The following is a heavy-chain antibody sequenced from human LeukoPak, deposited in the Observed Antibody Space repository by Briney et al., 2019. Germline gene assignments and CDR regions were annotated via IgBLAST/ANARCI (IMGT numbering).Heavy chain of an antibody. CDR2: ISYDGSSK. Sequence: PGRSLRLSCAASGFTFSSYGMHWVRQAPGKGLEWVAVISYDGSSKYYADSVKGRFTISRDNSKNTLYLQMNSLRAEDTAVYYCAKAVYSYGSNWFDPWGQGTLVTVSS. J-gene: IGHJ5*02. CDR3: AKAVYSYGSNWFDP. CDR1: GFTFSSYG. D-gene: IGHD5-18*01. V-gene: IGHV3-30*18.